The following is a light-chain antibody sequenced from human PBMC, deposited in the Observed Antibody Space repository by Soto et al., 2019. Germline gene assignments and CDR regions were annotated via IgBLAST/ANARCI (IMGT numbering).Light chain of an antibody. CDR3: QQRDSWPLT. CDR2: DAS. Sequence: IVLTQSPATLSLSPGERATLSCLASQSVGRTLAWFQQKPGQAPRLLIYDASNRATGIPARFTGSGSGTDFTLTIRSLEPEDFAIYYCQQRDSWPLTFGGGTKVDIK. J-gene: IGKJ4*01. CDR1: QSVGRT. V-gene: IGKV3-11*01.